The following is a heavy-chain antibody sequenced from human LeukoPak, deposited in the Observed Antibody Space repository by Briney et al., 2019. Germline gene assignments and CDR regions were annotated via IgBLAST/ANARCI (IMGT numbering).Heavy chain of an antibody. J-gene: IGHJ6*02. V-gene: IGHV3-64*01. CDR2: ISSNGDSR. CDR1: ESTFSKYA. D-gene: IGHD3-10*01. Sequence: GGSLRLSCAASESTFSKYAIHWVRQAPGKGLEYVSGISSNGDSRYYANSVEGRFTIFRDTSKNTLHLQMASLRLEDMAVYYCARDYIMDVWGQGTTVTVSS. CDR3: ARDYIMDV.